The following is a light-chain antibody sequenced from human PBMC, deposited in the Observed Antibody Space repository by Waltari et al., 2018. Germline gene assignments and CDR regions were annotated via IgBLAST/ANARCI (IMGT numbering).Light chain of an antibody. CDR3: QSADSSGKV. Sequence: SYELTQPPSVSVSPGQTARITCSGDALPKQYGCWYQQKPGQAPVVVIYKDTERPSGIPERFSGSSSGTTVTLTISGVQAEDEADYYCQSADSSGKVFGGGTKLTVL. CDR1: ALPKQY. J-gene: IGLJ2*01. CDR2: KDT. V-gene: IGLV3-25*03.